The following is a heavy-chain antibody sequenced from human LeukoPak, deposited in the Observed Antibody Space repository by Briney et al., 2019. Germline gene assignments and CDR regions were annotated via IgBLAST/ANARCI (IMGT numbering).Heavy chain of an antibody. D-gene: IGHD2-15*01. J-gene: IGHJ6*02. CDR1: GFPLGASN. CDR2: ISSGSHTI. Sequence: PGGSLSLPCAPSGFPLGASNRSGSPRPPGKGREWVSFISSGSHTIYHADSVKGRFTVSRDNAKNSLYLQMNNLRVEDTAVYYCARGALLAGMDVWGQGTTVTVSS. CDR3: ARGALLAGMDV. V-gene: IGHV3-11*01.